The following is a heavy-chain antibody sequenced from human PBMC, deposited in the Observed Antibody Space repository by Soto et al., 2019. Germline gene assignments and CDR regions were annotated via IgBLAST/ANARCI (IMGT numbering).Heavy chain of an antibody. CDR1: GFTFSSYS. V-gene: IGHV3-48*01. Sequence: PWGSLRLSCAAFGFTFSSYSMNWVRQAPGKGLEWVSYISSSTIYYADSVKGRFTISRDNAKNSLYLQMNSLRAEDTALYYCARDWDDILILGYWGQGTLVTVSS. CDR3: ARDWDDILILGY. CDR2: ISSSTI. J-gene: IGHJ4*02. D-gene: IGHD3-9*01.